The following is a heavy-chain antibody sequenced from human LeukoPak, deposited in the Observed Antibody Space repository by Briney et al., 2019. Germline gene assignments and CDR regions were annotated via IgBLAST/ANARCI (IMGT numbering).Heavy chain of an antibody. CDR2: INHSGST. V-gene: IGHV4-34*01. CDR3: ASHVGSGSYCTDY. J-gene: IGHJ4*02. D-gene: IGHD3-10*01. CDR1: GGSFSGYY. Sequence: SETLSLTCAVYGGSFSGYYWSWIRQPPGKGLEWIGEINHSGSTNYNPSLKSRVTISVDTSKNQFSLKLSSVTAADTAVYYCASHVGSGSYCTDYWGQGTLVTVSS.